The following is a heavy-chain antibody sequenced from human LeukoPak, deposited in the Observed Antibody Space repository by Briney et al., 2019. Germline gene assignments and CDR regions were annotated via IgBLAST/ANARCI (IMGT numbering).Heavy chain of an antibody. V-gene: IGHV3-33*01. Sequence: GGSLRLSCTPSGFTFSSYGMHWVRQAPGKGLDWVAVIRNGGRKLFFGDSVKGRFTISKHNSKNTLYLQMNSLRAEDTAVYYCARDLSRRLIDYGIDVWGQGTTVTVSS. D-gene: IGHD3-22*01. CDR2: IRNGGRKL. CDR1: GFTFSSYG. CDR3: ARDLSRRLIDYGIDV. J-gene: IGHJ6*02.